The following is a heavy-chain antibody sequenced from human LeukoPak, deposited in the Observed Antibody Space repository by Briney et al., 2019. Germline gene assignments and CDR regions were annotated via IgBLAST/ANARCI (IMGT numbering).Heavy chain of an antibody. CDR1: GFTFSSYA. V-gene: IGHV3-64*01. CDR2: ISSNGGST. Sequence: TGGSLRLSCAASGFTFSSYAMHWVRQAPGKGLEYVSAISSNGGSTYYANSVKGRFTISRDNSKNTLYLQMGSLRAEDMAVYYCARGGLGVIVDYWGQGTLVTVSS. CDR3: ARGGLGVIVDY. J-gene: IGHJ4*02. D-gene: IGHD3-16*02.